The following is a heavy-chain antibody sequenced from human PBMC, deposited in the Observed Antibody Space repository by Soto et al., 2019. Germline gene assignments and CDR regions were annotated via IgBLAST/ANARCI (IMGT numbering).Heavy chain of an antibody. V-gene: IGHV3-53*01. D-gene: IGHD3-22*01. CDR2: IYSGGST. J-gene: IGHJ6*02. CDR3: ASSYYYDSSGYYPAPYYYYGMDV. Sequence: LRLSCAASGFTVSSNYMSWVRQAPGKGLEWVSVIYSGGSTYYADSVKGRFTISRDNSKNTLYLQMNSLRAEDTAVYYCASSYYYDSSGYYPAPYYYYGMDVWGQGTTVTVSS. CDR1: GFTVSSNY.